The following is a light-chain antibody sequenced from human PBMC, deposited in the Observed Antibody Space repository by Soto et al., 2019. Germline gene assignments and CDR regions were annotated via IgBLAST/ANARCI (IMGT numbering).Light chain of an antibody. J-gene: IGLJ1*01. Sequence: QPALTQPASVSGSPRQSITISCTGPSSDVGGYNYVSWYQHHPGKAPKLMIFDVSNRPSGVSNRFSGSKSGNTASLTISGLQAEDEADYYCSSYTARRTYVFGTGTKVTVL. CDR3: SSYTARRTYV. CDR1: SSDVGGYNY. V-gene: IGLV2-14*03. CDR2: DVS.